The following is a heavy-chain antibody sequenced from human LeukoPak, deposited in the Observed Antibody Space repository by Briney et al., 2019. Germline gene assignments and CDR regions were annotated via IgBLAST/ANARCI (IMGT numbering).Heavy chain of an antibody. Sequence: PSETLSLTCTVSGGSISSYYWSWIRQPPGKGLEWIGYIYYSGSTNYNPSLKSRVTISVDTSKNQSPLKLSSVTAADTAVYYCARERGQWLVRGYFDYWGQGTLVTVSS. V-gene: IGHV4-59*01. CDR2: IYYSGST. D-gene: IGHD6-19*01. J-gene: IGHJ4*02. CDR1: GGSISSYY. CDR3: ARERGQWLVRGYFDY.